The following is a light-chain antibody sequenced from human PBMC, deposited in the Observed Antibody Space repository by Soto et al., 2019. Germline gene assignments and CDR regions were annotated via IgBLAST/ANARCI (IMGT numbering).Light chain of an antibody. CDR1: EEISTY. CDR3: QQYDNWPRT. J-gene: IGKJ1*01. CDR2: GSL. Sequence: DIQMTQSPSSLSASVGDRVTISCRASEEISTYLNWYHQKPGQAPKLLIYGSLNLQSGVPSRFSGSGSGTRFTLTIASLQSEDFAVYYCQQYDNWPRTFGQGTKVDIK. V-gene: IGKV1-39*01.